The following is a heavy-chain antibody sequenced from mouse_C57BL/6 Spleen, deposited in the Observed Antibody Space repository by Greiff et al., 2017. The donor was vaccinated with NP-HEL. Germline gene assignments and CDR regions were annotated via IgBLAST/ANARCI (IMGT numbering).Heavy chain of an antibody. D-gene: IGHD2-3*01. J-gene: IGHJ4*01. CDR3: ARLGLYDAYYEGYATDY. Sequence: EVQLQQSGPELVKPGASVKISCKASGYSFTDYNMNWVKQSNGKSLEWIGVINPNYVTTSYNQKFKGKGTLTVDQSSSTAYMQLNSLTSVDSAVYYCARLGLYDAYYEGYATDYLGQGTSVTVAS. V-gene: IGHV1-39*01. CDR1: GYSFTDYN. CDR2: INPNYVTT.